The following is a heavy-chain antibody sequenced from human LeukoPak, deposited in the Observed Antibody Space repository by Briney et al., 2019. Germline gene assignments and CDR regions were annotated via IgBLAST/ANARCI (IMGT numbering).Heavy chain of an antibody. CDR1: GGSISSSSYY. V-gene: IGHV4-39*01. J-gene: IGHJ6*02. CDR3: ARQSGGYYDFWSGYYGMDV. Sequence: SETLSLTCTVSGGSISSSSYYWGWIRQPPGKGLECIGSIYYSGSTYYNPSLKSRVTISVDTSKNQFSLKLSSVTAADTAVYYCARQSGGYYDFWSGYYGMDVWGQGTTVTVSS. D-gene: IGHD3-3*01. CDR2: IYYSGST.